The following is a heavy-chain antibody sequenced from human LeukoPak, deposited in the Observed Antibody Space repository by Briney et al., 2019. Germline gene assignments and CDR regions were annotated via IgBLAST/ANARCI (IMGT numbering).Heavy chain of an antibody. J-gene: IGHJ3*02. CDR2: IYYRGST. V-gene: IGHV4-59*01. CDR1: GGSISSYY. CDR3: ARGLYYDKTGAFDI. D-gene: IGHD3-22*01. Sequence: PSETLSLTCTVSGGSISSYYWSWIRQPPGKGLEWIGYIYYRGSTNYNPSLKSRVTISVDTSKNQFSLKLSSVTAADTAVYYCARGLYYDKTGAFDIWGQGTMVTVSS.